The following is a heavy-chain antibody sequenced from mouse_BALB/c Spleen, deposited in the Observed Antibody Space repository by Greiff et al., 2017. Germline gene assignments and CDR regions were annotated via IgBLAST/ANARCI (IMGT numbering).Heavy chain of an antibody. V-gene: IGHV2-6-5*01. CDR2: IWGGGST. CDR1: GFSLTDYG. CDR3: AKDYYGNYYAMDY. J-gene: IGHJ4*01. D-gene: IGHD2-1*01. Sequence: VKLVESGPGLVAPSQSLSITCTVSGFSLTDYGVSWIRQPPGKGLEWLGVIWGGGSTYYNSALKSRLSISKDNSKSQVFLKLNSLQTDDTATYYCAKDYYGNYYAMDYWGQGTSVTVSS.